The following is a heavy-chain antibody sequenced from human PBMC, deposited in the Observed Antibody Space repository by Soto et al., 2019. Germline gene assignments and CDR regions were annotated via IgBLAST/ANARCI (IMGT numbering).Heavy chain of an antibody. D-gene: IGHD3-22*01. Sequence: GGSLRLSCAASGFTFSSYWMSWVRQAPGKGLEWVANIKQDGSEKYYVDSVKGRFTISRDNAKNSLYLQMNSLRAEDTAVYYCARVEDLIVVVITTFLFEYWGQGTLVTVSS. CDR3: ARVEDLIVVVITTFLFEY. J-gene: IGHJ4*02. CDR2: IKQDGSEK. V-gene: IGHV3-7*01. CDR1: GFTFSSYW.